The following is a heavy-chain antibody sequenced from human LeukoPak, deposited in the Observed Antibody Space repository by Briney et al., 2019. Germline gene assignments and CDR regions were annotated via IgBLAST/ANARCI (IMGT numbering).Heavy chain of an antibody. CDR1: GYTFTGYY. CDR3: ARETSGRESDPDIVVVPAAMDYAFDI. CDR2: INPNSGDT. D-gene: IGHD2-2*01. Sequence: ASVKVSCKASGYTFTGYYMHWVRQAPGQGLEWMGRINPNSGDTNFAQKFQGRVTITADESTSTAYMELSSLRSEDTAVYYCARETSGRESDPDIVVVPAAMDYAFDIWGQGTMVTVSS. V-gene: IGHV1-2*06. J-gene: IGHJ3*02.